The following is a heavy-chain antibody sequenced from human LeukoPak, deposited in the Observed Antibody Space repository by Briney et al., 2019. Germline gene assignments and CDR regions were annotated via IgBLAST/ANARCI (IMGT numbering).Heavy chain of an antibody. J-gene: IGHJ6*03. D-gene: IGHD2-15*01. CDR2: ISSSGSTI. Sequence: GGSLRLSCIASGFTFDDYAMHWVRQAPGKGLEWVSYISSSGSTIYYADSVKGRFTISRDNAKNSLYLQMNSLRAEDTAVYYCARGVYCSGGSCYYYYYMDVWGKGTTVTISS. V-gene: IGHV3-48*03. CDR3: ARGVYCSGGSCYYYYYMDV. CDR1: GFTFDDYA.